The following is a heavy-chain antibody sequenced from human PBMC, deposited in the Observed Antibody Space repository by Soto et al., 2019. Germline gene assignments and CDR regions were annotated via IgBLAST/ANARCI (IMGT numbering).Heavy chain of an antibody. CDR3: AGDPDSHYNDSHAYYYP. D-gene: IGHD3-22*01. CDR2: INAGNGNT. Sequence: GASVKVSCKASGYTFTSYAMHWVRQAPGQRLEWMGWINAGNGNTKYSQKFQGRVTITRDTSASTAYMELSSLRSEDTAVYYCAGDPDSHYNDSHAYYYPLGQGTLVTVSS. J-gene: IGHJ5*02. V-gene: IGHV1-3*01. CDR1: GYTFTSYA.